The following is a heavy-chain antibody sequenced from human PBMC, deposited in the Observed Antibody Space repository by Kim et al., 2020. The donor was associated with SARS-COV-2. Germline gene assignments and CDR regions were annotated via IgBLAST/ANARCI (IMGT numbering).Heavy chain of an antibody. Sequence: GGSLRLSCAASGFTFSSYWMSWVRQAPGKGLEWVANIKQDGSEKYYVDSVKGRFTISRDNAKNSLYLQMNSLRAEDTAVYYCARAVLRFLFSPGNWFDPWGQGTLVTVSS. D-gene: IGHD3-3*01. CDR3: ARAVLRFLFSPGNWFDP. CDR1: GFTFSSYW. V-gene: IGHV3-7*01. CDR2: IKQDGSEK. J-gene: IGHJ5*02.